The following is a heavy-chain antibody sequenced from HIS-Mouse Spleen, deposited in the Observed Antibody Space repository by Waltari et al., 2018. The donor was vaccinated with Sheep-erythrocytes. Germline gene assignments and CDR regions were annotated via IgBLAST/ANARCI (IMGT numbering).Heavy chain of an antibody. J-gene: IGHJ4*02. CDR1: GGSFSGYY. Sequence: QVQLQQWGAGLLKPSETLSLTCAVYGGSFSGYYWSWIRQPPGKGLEWIGEINHSGSTNSTPSLKSRVTISVDTSKNQFSLKLSSVTAADTAVYYCARGGRRTGFDYWGQGTLVTVSS. CDR2: INHSGST. D-gene: IGHD3-9*01. CDR3: ARGGRRTGFDY. V-gene: IGHV4-34*01.